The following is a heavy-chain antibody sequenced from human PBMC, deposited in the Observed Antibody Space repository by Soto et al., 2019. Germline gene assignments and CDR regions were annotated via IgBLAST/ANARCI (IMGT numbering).Heavy chain of an antibody. CDR3: AKVRADYYDSSGPIDY. CDR1: GFTFSSYV. CDR2: ISGSGGST. D-gene: IGHD3-22*01. J-gene: IGHJ4*02. V-gene: IGHV3-23*01. Sequence: PGGSLRLSCAASGFTFSSYVMSWVRQAPGKGLEWVSAISGSGGSTYYGDSVKGRFTISRDNSKNTLYLQMNSLRAEDTAVYYCAKVRADYYDSSGPIDYWGQGTLVT.